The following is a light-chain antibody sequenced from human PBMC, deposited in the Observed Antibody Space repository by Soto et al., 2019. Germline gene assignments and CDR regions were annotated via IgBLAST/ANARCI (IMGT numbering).Light chain of an antibody. CDR3: QQYNSYSWT. Sequence: DIQMTQSPSTLSASVGDRVTITCRASQSIRSWLAWYQQKPGKAPKLPIYKASSLESGVPSRFSGSGSGTEFTLTISSLQPDDFATYYCQQYNSYSWTFGQGTKVDIK. CDR1: QSIRSW. J-gene: IGKJ1*01. CDR2: KAS. V-gene: IGKV1-5*03.